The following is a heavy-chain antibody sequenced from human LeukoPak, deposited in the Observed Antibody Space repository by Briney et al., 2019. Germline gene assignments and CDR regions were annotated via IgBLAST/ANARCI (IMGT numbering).Heavy chain of an antibody. CDR3: ARGGGDDAFDI. CDR2: IWFDGSNK. J-gene: IGHJ3*02. Sequence: PGRSLRLSCAASGFTFSSYGMHGVRQARGKGVEWVEVIWFDGSNKYYADSVKGRFTISRDNSKSTLYLQVNSLRAEDTAVYYCARGGGDDAFDIWGQGTMVTVSS. D-gene: IGHD3-10*01. CDR1: GFTFSSYG. V-gene: IGHV3-33*01.